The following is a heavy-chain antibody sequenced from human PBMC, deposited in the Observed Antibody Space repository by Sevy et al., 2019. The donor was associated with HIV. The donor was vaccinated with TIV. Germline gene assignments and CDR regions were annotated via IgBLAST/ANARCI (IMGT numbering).Heavy chain of an antibody. CDR3: VKGGMGGYYGSGSGAFDY. Sequence: ASVKVSCKASGYSFTGYYIHWVRQAPGQGLEWMGRINPNNGGTNYAQEFQGRVTMTRDTSVTTANMELTGLRPNDTAVYYCVKGGMGGYYGSGSGAFDYWGQGTLVTVSS. CDR2: INPNNGGT. V-gene: IGHV1-2*06. CDR1: GYSFTGYY. D-gene: IGHD3-10*01. J-gene: IGHJ4*02.